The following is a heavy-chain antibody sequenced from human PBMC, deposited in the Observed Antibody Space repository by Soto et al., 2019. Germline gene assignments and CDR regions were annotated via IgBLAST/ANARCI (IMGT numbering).Heavy chain of an antibody. CDR3: AGGGSQWLVPPDFDY. V-gene: IGHV3-66*01. CDR2: IYSGGST. J-gene: IGHJ4*02. D-gene: IGHD6-19*01. CDR1: GFTVSSNY. Sequence: EVQLVESGGGLVQPGGSLRLSCAASGFTVSSNYMSWVRQAPGKGLEWVSVIYSGGSTYYADSVKGRFTISRDNSKNTLYLQMTSLRAEDTAVYYCAGGGSQWLVPPDFDYWGQGTLVTVSS.